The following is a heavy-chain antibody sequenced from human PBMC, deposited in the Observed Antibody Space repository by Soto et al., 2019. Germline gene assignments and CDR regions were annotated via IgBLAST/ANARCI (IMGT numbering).Heavy chain of an antibody. J-gene: IGHJ4*02. CDR2: ISYDGSNK. CDR1: GFTFSNYG. Sequence: GSLRLSCAASGFTFSNYGMHWVRQAPGKGLEWVTVISYDGSNKYYADSGKGRFTISRDNSMNTLYLQMNSLRAEDTALYYCAKSGGRDGYNLVDNWGQGTLVTVSS. V-gene: IGHV3-30*18. D-gene: IGHD5-18*01. CDR3: AKSGGRDGYNLVDN.